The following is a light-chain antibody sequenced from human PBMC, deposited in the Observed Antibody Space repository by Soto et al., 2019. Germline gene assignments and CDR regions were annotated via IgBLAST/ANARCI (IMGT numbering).Light chain of an antibody. V-gene: IGKV3-20*01. CDR3: QHYGSSFT. CDR2: GAS. CDR1: QSVSSSY. Sequence: IVFTQSPGTLSLSPGERATLSCRASQSVSSSYLAWYQHKPGQAPRLLIYGASSRATGIPDRFSGSGSGTDFTLTISRLEPEDFAVYYCQHYGSSFTFGPGTKLDIK. J-gene: IGKJ3*01.